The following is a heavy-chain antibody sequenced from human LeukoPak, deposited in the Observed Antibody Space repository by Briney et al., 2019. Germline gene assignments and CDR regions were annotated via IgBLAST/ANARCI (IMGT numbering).Heavy chain of an antibody. CDR3: ARWRWLQSEFDY. CDR1: GFTFSSHS. CDR2: IKEDGREK. Sequence: GGSLRLSCAASGFTFSSHSMSWVRQALGKGLEWVAYIKEDGREKDHVDSVKGRFTISRDNAKNSLYMQMNTLRADDTAVYYCARWRWLQSEFDYWGQGTLVTVSS. D-gene: IGHD5-24*01. V-gene: IGHV3-7*01. J-gene: IGHJ4*02.